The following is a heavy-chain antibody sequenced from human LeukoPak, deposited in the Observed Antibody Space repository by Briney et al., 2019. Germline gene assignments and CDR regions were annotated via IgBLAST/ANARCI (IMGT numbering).Heavy chain of an antibody. V-gene: IGHV4-39*01. CDR1: SGSISGSSYS. J-gene: IGHJ4*02. Sequence: KPSETLSLTCTVSSGSISGSSYSWGWIRQPPGKGLEWIGSIYYSGTTYYNPSLKSRVTISVDTSKIQFSLKLSSVAATDTAVYFCARLRFDFWSGYTHPYFDYWGQGTLVTVSS. D-gene: IGHD3-3*01. CDR2: IYYSGTT. CDR3: ARLRFDFWSGYTHPYFDY.